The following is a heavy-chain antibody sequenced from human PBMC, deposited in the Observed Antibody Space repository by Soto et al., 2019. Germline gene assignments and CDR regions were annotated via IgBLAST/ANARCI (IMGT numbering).Heavy chain of an antibody. Sequence: QVQLQESGPGLVKPSQTLSLTCTVSGGSINRGGYYWSWIRQHPGKGLEWIAYMYYSGSTYYNPSLKSRVTISLDKSKNQFSLKLTSVTAADTAVYYCARYPLVAVGADVRGRDAFDIWGQGTMVTVSS. CDR3: ARYPLVAVGADVRGRDAFDI. V-gene: IGHV4-31*03. CDR1: GGSINRGGYY. CDR2: MYYSGST. J-gene: IGHJ3*02. D-gene: IGHD2-15*01.